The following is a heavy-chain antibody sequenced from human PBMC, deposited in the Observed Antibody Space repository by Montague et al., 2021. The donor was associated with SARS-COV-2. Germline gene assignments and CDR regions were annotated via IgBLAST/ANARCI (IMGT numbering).Heavy chain of an antibody. J-gene: IGHJ6*02. CDR1: GFSFSDYG. D-gene: IGHD1-7*01. CDR2: ISGSGSGT. V-gene: IGHV3-23*01. Sequence: SLRLSCAASGFSFSDYGMTWVRQAPGKGLEWVSSISGSGSGTKYADSVKGRFSISRDNSKKMLYMEMNSVRGDDTAVYYCAKTPPSQLELLDDDYGTDVWGQGTTVTVSS. CDR3: AKTPPSQLELLDDDYGTDV.